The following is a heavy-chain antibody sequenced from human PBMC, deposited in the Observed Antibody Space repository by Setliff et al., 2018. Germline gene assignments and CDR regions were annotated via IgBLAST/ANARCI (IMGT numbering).Heavy chain of an antibody. J-gene: IGHJ5*02. Sequence: PSETLSLTCAVSGYSISSGYYWGWIRQPPGKGLEWIGHFHTGGSTNYNRSLRSRVSISVDTSKNQFSLKLSSVTAADTATYYCARAGPTVTFFRVLVISGGNPWGQGPLVTFSS. V-gene: IGHV4-38-2*01. CDR3: ARAGPTVTFFRVLVISGGNP. CDR1: GYSISSGYY. CDR2: FHTGGST. D-gene: IGHD3-3*01.